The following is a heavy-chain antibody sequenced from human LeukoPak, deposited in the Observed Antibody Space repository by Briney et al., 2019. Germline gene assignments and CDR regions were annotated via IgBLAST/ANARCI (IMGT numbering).Heavy chain of an antibody. CDR2: IYYSGST. D-gene: IGHD3-3*01. CDR3: ARRDFWRKHFDY. Sequence: SETLSLTCTVSGGSISSSSYYWGWIRQPPGKGLEWIGSIYYSGSTYYNPSLKSRVTISVDTSKNQFSLKLRSVTAADTAVYYCARRDFWRKHFDYWGQGTLVTVSS. J-gene: IGHJ4*02. CDR1: GGSISSSSYY. V-gene: IGHV4-39*07.